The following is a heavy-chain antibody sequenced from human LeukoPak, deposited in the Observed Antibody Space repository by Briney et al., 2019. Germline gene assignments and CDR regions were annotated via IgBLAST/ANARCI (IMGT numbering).Heavy chain of an antibody. J-gene: IGHJ6*02. Sequence: ASVKVSCTVSGYTLTELSMHWVRQAPGKGLEWMGGFDPEDGETIYAQKFQGRVTMTEDTSTDTAYMEPSSLRSEDTAVYYCATDRGYSGYEDYYGMDVWGQGTTVTVSS. CDR3: ATDRGYSGYEDYYGMDV. V-gene: IGHV1-24*01. CDR1: GYTLTELS. CDR2: FDPEDGET. D-gene: IGHD5-12*01.